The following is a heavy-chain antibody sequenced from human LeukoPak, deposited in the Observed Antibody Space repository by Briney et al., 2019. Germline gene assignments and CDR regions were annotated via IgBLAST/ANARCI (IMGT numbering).Heavy chain of an antibody. V-gene: IGHV4-4*02. Sequence: PSETLSLTCAVSGAFITNSHWWSWARPPPGKRLEWIGEICHSGSTNYNPSLQIRFTMSVDKSKNQFSLKLSSVTAADTAVYYCATYFYGEYGSYYFDYWGQGTLVTVSS. CDR2: ICHSGST. J-gene: IGHJ4*02. CDR3: ATYFYGEYGSYYFDY. CDR1: GAFITNSHW. D-gene: IGHD4-17*01.